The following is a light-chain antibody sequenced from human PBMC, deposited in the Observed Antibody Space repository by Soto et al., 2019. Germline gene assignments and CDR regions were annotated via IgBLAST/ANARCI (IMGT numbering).Light chain of an antibody. V-gene: IGKV3-20*01. J-gene: IGKJ2*01. CDR3: PQYGSSLYT. Sequence: EIVLTQSPGTLSLSPGERATLSCRASQSVSSSYLAWYQQKPGQAPRLLIYGASSRSTGIPDRFSGSGYGTAFTLTISRLEPEYFEVYSCPQYGSSLYTFGQGPKLEIK. CDR1: QSVSSSY. CDR2: GAS.